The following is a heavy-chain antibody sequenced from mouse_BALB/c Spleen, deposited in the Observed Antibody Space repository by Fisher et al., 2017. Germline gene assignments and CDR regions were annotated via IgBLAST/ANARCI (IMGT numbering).Heavy chain of an antibody. J-gene: IGHJ4*01. CDR3: GRRPYDYDRGAMDY. Sequence: KFKGKATLTVDKSSSTAHMELLSLTSEDSAVYYCGRRPYDYDRGAMDYWGQGTSVTVSS. D-gene: IGHD2-4*01. V-gene: IGHV1-20*01.